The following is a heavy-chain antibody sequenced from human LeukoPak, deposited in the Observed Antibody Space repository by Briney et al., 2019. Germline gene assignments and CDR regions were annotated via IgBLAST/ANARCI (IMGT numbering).Heavy chain of an antibody. J-gene: IGHJ4*02. V-gene: IGHV4-38-2*02. Sequence: PSETLSLTCTVSGYSISSGYYWGWIRQPPGKGLEWIGSIYHSGSTYYNPSLKSRVTISVDRSKNQFSLKLSSVTAADTAVYYCATLADDSSGYYSYYFDYWGQGTLVTVSS. CDR1: GYSISSGYY. CDR3: ATLADDSSGYYSYYFDY. CDR2: IYHSGST. D-gene: IGHD3-22*01.